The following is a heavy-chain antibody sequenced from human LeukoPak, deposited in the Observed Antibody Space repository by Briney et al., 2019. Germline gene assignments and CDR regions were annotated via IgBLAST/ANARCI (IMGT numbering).Heavy chain of an antibody. D-gene: IGHD2-2*01. Sequence: SVKVSCKASGGTFSSYAISWVRQAPGQGLEWMGGIIPIFGTANYAQKFQGRVTITTDESTSTAYMELSSLRSEDTAVYYCAREPVPAARNWFDPWGQGTLVTVSS. CDR2: IIPIFGTA. V-gene: IGHV1-69*05. CDR1: GGTFSSYA. CDR3: AREPVPAARNWFDP. J-gene: IGHJ5*02.